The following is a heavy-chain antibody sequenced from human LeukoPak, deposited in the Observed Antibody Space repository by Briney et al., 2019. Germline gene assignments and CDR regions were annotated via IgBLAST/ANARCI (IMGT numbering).Heavy chain of an antibody. CDR2: ISGSGGST. D-gene: IGHD3-3*01. CDR3: AKARFLLDLIFDY. Sequence: GGSLRLSCTTSGFTFSSSAMSWVRQAPGKGLEWVSAISGSGGSTYYADSVKGRFTISRDNSKNTLYLQMNSLRAEDTAVYYCAKARFLLDLIFDYWGRGTLVTVSS. J-gene: IGHJ4*02. CDR1: GFTFSSSA. V-gene: IGHV3-23*01.